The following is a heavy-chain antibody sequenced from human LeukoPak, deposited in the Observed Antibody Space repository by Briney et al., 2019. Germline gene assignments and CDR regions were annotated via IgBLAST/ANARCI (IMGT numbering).Heavy chain of an antibody. V-gene: IGHV1-69*06. CDR3: ASGAYSGYDYPLDY. D-gene: IGHD5-12*01. Sequence: GASVKVSCKASGGTFSSYAISWVRQAPGQGLEWMGGIIPIFGTANYAQKFQGRVTITADKSTSTAYMELSSLRSEDTAVYYCASGAYSGYDYPLDYWGQGTLVTVSS. CDR1: GGTFSSYA. CDR2: IIPIFGTA. J-gene: IGHJ4*02.